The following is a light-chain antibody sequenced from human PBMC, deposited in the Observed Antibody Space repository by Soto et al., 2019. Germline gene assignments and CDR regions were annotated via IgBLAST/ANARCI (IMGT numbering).Light chain of an antibody. CDR3: QQYDNHLPIT. V-gene: IGKV1-33*01. CDR2: DAS. Sequence: DIQMTQSPSSLSASVGDRVTITCQASQDINNYLNWYQQKPGKAPKLLIYDASNLETGVPSRFSGSGSGTHFTFTIRSLQPEDIAIYYCQQYDNHLPITFGRGTRLEIK. J-gene: IGKJ5*01. CDR1: QDINNY.